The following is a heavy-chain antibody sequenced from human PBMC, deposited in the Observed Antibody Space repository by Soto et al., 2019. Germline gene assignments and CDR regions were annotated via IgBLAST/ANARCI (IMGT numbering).Heavy chain of an antibody. CDR3: VRDPPGASFDL. CDR1: GFTFSTYV. J-gene: IGHJ3*01. Sequence: GSLRLSCAASGFTFSTYVMSWVRQAPGKGLEWVSAISVSGANTYYADSVKGRFTTSRDNARNTLSLQMSSLRAEDTAMYYCVRDPPGASFDLWGQGTKVTVSS. D-gene: IGHD3-10*01. V-gene: IGHV3-23*01. CDR2: ISVSGANT.